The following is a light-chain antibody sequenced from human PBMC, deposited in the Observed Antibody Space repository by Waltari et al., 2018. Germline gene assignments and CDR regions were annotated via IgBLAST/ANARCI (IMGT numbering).Light chain of an antibody. J-gene: IGKJ1*01. Sequence: EIVMTQSPATLSVSPGERATLSCRASQGISSDLAWYQQKPGQAPRLLILGASTRATGVPARFSGSGSGTEFTLTISSLQSEDVGVYYCQQSKIWPAFGQGTKVEIK. CDR3: QQSKIWPA. CDR1: QGISSD. V-gene: IGKV3-15*01. CDR2: GAS.